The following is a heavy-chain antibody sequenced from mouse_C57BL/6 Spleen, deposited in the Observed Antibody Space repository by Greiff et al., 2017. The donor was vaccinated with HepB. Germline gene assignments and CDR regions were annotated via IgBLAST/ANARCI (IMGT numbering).Heavy chain of an antibody. D-gene: IGHD2-1*01. CDR1: GYTFTDYN. V-gene: IGHV1-18*01. Sequence: DVKLQESGPELVKPGASVKIPCKASGYTFTDYNMDWVKQSHGKSLEWIGDINPNNGGTIYNQKFKGKATLTVDKSSSTAYMELRSLTSEDTAVYYCALIYYGNFSFDYWGQGTTLTVSS. J-gene: IGHJ2*01. CDR2: INPNNGGT. CDR3: ALIYYGNFSFDY.